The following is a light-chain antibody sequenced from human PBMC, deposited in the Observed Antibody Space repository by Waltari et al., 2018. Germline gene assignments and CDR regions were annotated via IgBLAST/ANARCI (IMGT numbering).Light chain of an antibody. J-gene: IGKJ2*01. CDR3: QQYGSSIMYT. Sequence: EVVLTQSPDTLSLSPGERATLSCRASQSITKRYLAWYQQKPGQAPRLLIYGASSRAGGIPYRFSGSGSGTDFTLTISRLEPEDFAVYYCQQYGSSIMYTFGQGTKLEIK. CDR2: GAS. V-gene: IGKV3-20*01. CDR1: QSITKRY.